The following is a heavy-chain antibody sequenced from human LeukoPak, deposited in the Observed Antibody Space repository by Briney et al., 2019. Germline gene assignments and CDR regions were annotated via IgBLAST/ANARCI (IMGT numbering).Heavy chain of an antibody. Sequence: GGSLRLSCAAPGFTFSSYWMHWVRQAPGKGLVWVSRINSDGSSTSYADSVKGRFTISRDNAKNTLYLQMNSLRAEDTAVYYCARDLPPTHFLAVAYKAFDIWGQGTMVTVSS. CDR1: GFTFSSYW. CDR3: ARDLPPTHFLAVAYKAFDI. D-gene: IGHD6-19*01. J-gene: IGHJ3*02. CDR2: INSDGSST. V-gene: IGHV3-74*01.